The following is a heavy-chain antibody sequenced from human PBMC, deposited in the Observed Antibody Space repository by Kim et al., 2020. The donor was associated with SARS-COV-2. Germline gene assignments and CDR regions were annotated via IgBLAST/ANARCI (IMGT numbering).Heavy chain of an antibody. D-gene: IGHD2-8*02. CDR3: AKISLTGGFQH. CDR1: GFTFSSYA. CDR2: ISGSGGNI. V-gene: IGHV3-23*01. Sequence: GGSLRLSCAASGFTFSSYAMSWVRQAPGKGLEWIASISGSGGNIHYVDSVEGRFTISRDNSENTLYLQLNSLKAEDTAVYSCAKISLTGGFQHWGQGTLVTVPP. J-gene: IGHJ1*01.